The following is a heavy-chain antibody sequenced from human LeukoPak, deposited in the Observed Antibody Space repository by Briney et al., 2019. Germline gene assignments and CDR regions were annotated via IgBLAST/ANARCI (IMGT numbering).Heavy chain of an antibody. Sequence: ASVKVSCKASGYTFTGYYMHWVRQAPGQGLEWMGWINPNSGGTNYAQKFQGRVTMTRDTSISTAYMELSRLRSDDTAVYYCAGPLYNWNDEYFDYWGQGTLVTVSS. CDR1: GYTFTGYY. CDR2: INPNSGGT. J-gene: IGHJ4*02. CDR3: AGPLYNWNDEYFDY. D-gene: IGHD1-1*01. V-gene: IGHV1-2*02.